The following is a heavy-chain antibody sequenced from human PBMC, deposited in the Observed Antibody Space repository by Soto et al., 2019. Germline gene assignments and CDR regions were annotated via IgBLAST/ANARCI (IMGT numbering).Heavy chain of an antibody. Sequence: QVQLQESGPGLVKPSETLSLTCTVAGGSLTDHYWNWFRQSPGRGLQWIGYVYYSGATSYNPSLTSRVTMTVDTSKNQFSLKLRSVTAADTAVYFCARDWGRSNYYYGMDVWGQGTTVTVSS. CDR2: VYYSGAT. D-gene: IGHD3-16*01. CDR3: ARDWGRSNYYYGMDV. CDR1: GGSLTDHY. J-gene: IGHJ6*02. V-gene: IGHV4-59*11.